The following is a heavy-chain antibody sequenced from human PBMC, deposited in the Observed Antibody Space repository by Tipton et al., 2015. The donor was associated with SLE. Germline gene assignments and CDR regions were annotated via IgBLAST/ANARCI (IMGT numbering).Heavy chain of an antibody. V-gene: IGHV3-74*01. Sequence: SLRLSCAASGFTLPSFWMHWVRQAPGKGRVWVSRINERGSVTSHGDSVKGRFTISRDDAKNTLYLQMNSLRAEDTAVYYCVRDFGGNSDYWGQGTLVTVSS. D-gene: IGHD4-23*01. CDR2: INERGSVT. J-gene: IGHJ4*02. CDR1: GFTLPSFW. CDR3: VRDFGGNSDY.